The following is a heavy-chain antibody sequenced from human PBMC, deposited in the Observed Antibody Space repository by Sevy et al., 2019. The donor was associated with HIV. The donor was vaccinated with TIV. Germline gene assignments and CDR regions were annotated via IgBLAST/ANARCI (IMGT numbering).Heavy chain of an antibody. CDR1: GFMFDDYG. V-gene: IGHV3-49*03. Sequence: GGSLRLSCTASGFMFDDYGVTWFRQAPGKGLEWVGFSRSKAYGGTTEYVASVKGRFTISRADSKTIAYLQMNSLKTEDTAVYYCTRELWFGELGGYFDYWGQGTLVTVSS. J-gene: IGHJ4*02. CDR2: SRSKAYGGTT. CDR3: TRELWFGELGGYFDY. D-gene: IGHD3-10*01.